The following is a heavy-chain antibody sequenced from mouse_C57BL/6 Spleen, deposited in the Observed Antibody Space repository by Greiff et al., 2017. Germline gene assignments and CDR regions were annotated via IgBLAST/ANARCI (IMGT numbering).Heavy chain of an antibody. D-gene: IGHD2-3*01. V-gene: IGHV1-81*01. CDR3: ARWGDGYYYFDY. CDR2: IGPRSGNT. J-gene: IGHJ2*01. Sequence: VQLQQSGAELARPGASVKLSCKASGYTFTSYGISWVKQRTGQGLEWIGEIGPRSGNTYYNEKFKGKATLTADKSSSTAYMELRSLTSEDSAVYFCARWGDGYYYFDYWGQGTTLTVSS. CDR1: GYTFTSYG.